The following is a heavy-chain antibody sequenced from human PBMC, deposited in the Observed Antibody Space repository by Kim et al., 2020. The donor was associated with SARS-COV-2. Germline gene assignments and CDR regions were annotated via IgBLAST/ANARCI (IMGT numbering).Heavy chain of an antibody. D-gene: IGHD3-10*01. CDR2: ISSSSSTV. J-gene: IGHJ6*02. CDR3: ARCPLSMTMVRGMITTTLFDYYNMDA. CDR1: GFNFNSYS. V-gene: IGHV3-48*02. Sequence: GGSLRLSCTVSGFNFNSYSMNWVRQAPGKGLEWVSYISSSSSTVYYAGSVRGRFTISRDNAKNSLFLQMNSLRDDDTAVYYCARCPLSMTMVRGMITTTLFDYYNMDAWGQATTVTVSS.